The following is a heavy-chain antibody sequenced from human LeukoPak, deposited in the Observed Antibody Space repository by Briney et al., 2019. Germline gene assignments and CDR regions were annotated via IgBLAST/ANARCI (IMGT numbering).Heavy chain of an antibody. Sequence: SETLSLTCTVSGGSISNSYWSWVRQPAGKGLEWVGRIYTSGSTDYNPSLRSRVTMSLDTSKNQFSLNLRSVTAADTAVYYCARGASSSGATDYWGQGTLVTVSS. CDR3: ARGASSSGATDY. CDR2: IYTSGST. D-gene: IGHD6-13*01. V-gene: IGHV4-4*07. J-gene: IGHJ4*02. CDR1: GGSISNSY.